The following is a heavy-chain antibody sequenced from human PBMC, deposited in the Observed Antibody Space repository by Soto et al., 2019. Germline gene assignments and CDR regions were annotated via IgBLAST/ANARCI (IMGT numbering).Heavy chain of an antibody. CDR2: IYPGDSDT. Sequence: PGESLKISCKGSGYSFTSYWIGWVRQMPGKGLEWMGIIYPGDSDTRYSPSFQGQVTISADKSISTAYLQWSSLKASDTAMYYCARLPMVVGAKEAFDIWGQGTMVTVSS. D-gene: IGHD1-26*01. V-gene: IGHV5-51*01. J-gene: IGHJ3*02. CDR3: ARLPMVVGAKEAFDI. CDR1: GYSFTSYW.